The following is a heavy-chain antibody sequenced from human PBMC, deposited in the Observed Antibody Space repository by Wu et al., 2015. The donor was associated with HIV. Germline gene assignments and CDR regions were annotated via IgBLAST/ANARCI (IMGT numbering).Heavy chain of an antibody. CDR2: IIPLFDTS. J-gene: IGHJ4*02. CDR1: GGTFSSFA. D-gene: IGHD6-13*01. V-gene: IGHV1-69*12. Sequence: QVRLVQSGAEVKKPGSSVKVSCKASGGTFSSFALSWVRQAPGQGLEWVGGIIPLFDTSHSAQNFRDRVTITADESTSTAYMELSSLRSEDTAVYYCARDLRQLVPRLDYWGQGTLVTVSS. CDR3: ARDLRQLVPRLDY.